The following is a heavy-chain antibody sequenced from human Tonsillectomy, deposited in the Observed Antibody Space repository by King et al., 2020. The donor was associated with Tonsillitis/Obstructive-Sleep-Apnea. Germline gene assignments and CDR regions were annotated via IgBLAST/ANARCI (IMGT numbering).Heavy chain of an antibody. CDR2: INHSGST. Sequence: VQLQQWGAGLLKPSETLSLTCAVYGGSFSGYYWSWIRQSPGKGLEWIGEINHSGSTNYNPSLKSRVTISVDTSKNQFSLKLSSVTAADTAVYYCARVVVPAAILFDYWGQGTLVTVSS. V-gene: IGHV4-34*01. CDR1: GGSFSGYY. CDR3: ARVVVPAAILFDY. D-gene: IGHD2-2*01. J-gene: IGHJ4*02.